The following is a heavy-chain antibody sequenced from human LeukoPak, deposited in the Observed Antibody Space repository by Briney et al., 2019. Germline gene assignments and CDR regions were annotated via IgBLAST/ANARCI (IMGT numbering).Heavy chain of an antibody. CDR3: ARTYYYDSSGYYPHYGMDV. CDR2: IYHSGST. D-gene: IGHD3-22*01. J-gene: IGHJ6*02. V-gene: IGHV4-30-2*01. CDR1: GGSISSGDYS. Sequence: SETLSLTCAVSGGSISSGDYSWSWIRQPPGKGLEWIGYIYHSGSTYYNPSLKSRVTISVGRSKNQFSLKLSSVTAADTAVYYCARTYYYDSSGYYPHYGMDVWGQGTTVTVSS.